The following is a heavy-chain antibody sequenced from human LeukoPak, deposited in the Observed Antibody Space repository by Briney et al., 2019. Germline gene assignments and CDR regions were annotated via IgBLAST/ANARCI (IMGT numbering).Heavy chain of an antibody. CDR1: GYTFTSYD. Sequence: ASVKVSCKASGYTFTSYDINWVRQATGQGLEWMGWMNPNSGNTGYAQKFQGRVTMTRNTSISTAYMELSSLRSDDTAVYYCARGLAAARKGDYWGQGTLVTVSS. CDR2: MNPNSGNT. CDR3: ARGLAAARKGDY. J-gene: IGHJ4*02. D-gene: IGHD6-13*01. V-gene: IGHV1-8*01.